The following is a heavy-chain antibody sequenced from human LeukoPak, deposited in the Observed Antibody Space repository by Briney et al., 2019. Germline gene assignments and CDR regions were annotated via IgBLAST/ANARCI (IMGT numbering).Heavy chain of an antibody. J-gene: IGHJ3*01. CDR1: GFTFSSHP. CDR2: ISYDGSKI. CDR3: VRESGWGLPHAFDF. Sequence: GGSLRLSCAASGFTFSSHPVHWVRQAPGKGLEWVTLISYDGSKIYYADSVKGRFTISRDNSKNTLYLQMNSLRPEDTAVYYCVRESGWGLPHAFDFWGQGTMVTVSS. D-gene: IGHD3-3*01. V-gene: IGHV3-30-3*01.